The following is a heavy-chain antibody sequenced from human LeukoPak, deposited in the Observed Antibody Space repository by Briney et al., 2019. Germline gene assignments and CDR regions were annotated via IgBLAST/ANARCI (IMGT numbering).Heavy chain of an antibody. J-gene: IGHJ4*02. Sequence: PGGSLRLSCAASGFTFSDYYMSWIRQAPGKGLEWVSYISSSSSYTNYADSVKGRFTISRDNAKNSLYLQMNSLRAEDTAVYYCARNGGGSYGYFDYWGQGTLVTVSS. CDR3: ARNGGGSYGYFDY. CDR2: ISSSSSYT. D-gene: IGHD5-18*01. CDR1: GFTFSDYY. V-gene: IGHV3-11*03.